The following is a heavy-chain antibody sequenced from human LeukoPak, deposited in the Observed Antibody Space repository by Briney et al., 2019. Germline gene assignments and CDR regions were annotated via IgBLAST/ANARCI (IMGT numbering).Heavy chain of an antibody. CDR1: GFTFNNYA. D-gene: IGHD1-26*01. V-gene: IGHV3-9*01. J-gene: IGHJ3*02. CDR2: ISWNSGSI. Sequence: GGSLRLSCAASGFTFNNYAMHWVRQAPGKGLEWVSGISWNSGSIGYADSVKGRFTISRDNAKNSLYLQMNSLIPEDTALYYCARGEGASAFDIWGQGTMVTVSS. CDR3: ARGEGASAFDI.